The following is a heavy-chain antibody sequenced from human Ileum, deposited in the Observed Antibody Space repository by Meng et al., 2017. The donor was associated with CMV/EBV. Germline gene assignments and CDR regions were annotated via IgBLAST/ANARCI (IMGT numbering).Heavy chain of an antibody. D-gene: IGHD6-19*01. V-gene: IGHV3-30-3*01. J-gene: IGHJ6*02. Sequence: GESLKISCAVSGFTFSSYAIHWVRQAPGKGLEWVALMSSDGSNQYYADSVKGRFTISRDNSKKTVYLQMNRLRPEDTSVYYCARDGQWLVDYYYGMDVWGQGTAVTVSS. CDR2: MSSDGSNQ. CDR3: ARDGQWLVDYYYGMDV. CDR1: GFTFSSYA.